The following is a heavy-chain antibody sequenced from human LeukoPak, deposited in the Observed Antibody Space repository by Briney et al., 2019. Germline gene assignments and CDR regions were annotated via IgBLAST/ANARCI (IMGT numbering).Heavy chain of an antibody. Sequence: LSLTCAVYGGSFSGYYWSWIRQAPGKGLEWVSYISSSGSTIYYADSVKGRFTTSRDNAKNSLYLQMNSLRAEDTAVYYCAKDRDILTGYPYYFDYWGQGTLVTVSS. CDR1: GGSFSGYY. D-gene: IGHD3-9*01. CDR2: ISSSGSTI. CDR3: AKDRDILTGYPYYFDY. J-gene: IGHJ4*02. V-gene: IGHV3-11*04.